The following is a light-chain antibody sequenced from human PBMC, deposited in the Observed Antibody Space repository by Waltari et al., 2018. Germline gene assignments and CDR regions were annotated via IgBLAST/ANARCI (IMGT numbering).Light chain of an antibody. CDR1: KLGDKY. V-gene: IGLV3-1*01. J-gene: IGLJ3*02. Sequence: SYELTQPPSVSVSPGQTATITCSGDKLGDKYVCWYQQKPGQSPVVVIFQDTNRPSGIPERFSGSNSGNTATLIINGTQAMDEADYYCQAWDSSTGVFGGGTKLTVL. CDR3: QAWDSSTGV. CDR2: QDT.